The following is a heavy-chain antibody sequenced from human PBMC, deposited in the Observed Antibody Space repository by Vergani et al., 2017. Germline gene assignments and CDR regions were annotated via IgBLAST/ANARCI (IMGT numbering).Heavy chain of an antibody. CDR2: IKSDGSIT. J-gene: IGHJ3*01. D-gene: IGHD4-23*01. CDR1: GFSFSGYW. V-gene: IGHV3-74*01. CDR3: ARTNTVLIPHGVFDL. Sequence: EVQLVESGGGLIHPGGSLRLSCEGSGFSFSGYWMHWVRQSPEKGLVWVSRIKSDGSITNYADSVKGRFTISRDNAKNTLYLQMNSLRGEDAAVYACARTNTVLIPHGVFDLWGQGTMVAVSS.